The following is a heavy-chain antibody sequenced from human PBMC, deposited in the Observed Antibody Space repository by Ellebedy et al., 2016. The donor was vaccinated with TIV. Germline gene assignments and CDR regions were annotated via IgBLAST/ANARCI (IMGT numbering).Heavy chain of an antibody. D-gene: IGHD2-2*01. CDR1: GYSFTTYW. J-gene: IGHJ6*02. CDR3: ARHYCSSTSCYGTNYYYGMDV. V-gene: IGHV5-51*01. Sequence: GESLKISCQGSGYSFTTYWIAWVRQMPGKGLEWMGIIYPGTSHTRYSPSFQGQVTISADKSISTAYLQWSSLKASDTAMYFCARHYCSSTSCYGTNYYYGMDVWGQGTTVTVSS. CDR2: IYPGTSHT.